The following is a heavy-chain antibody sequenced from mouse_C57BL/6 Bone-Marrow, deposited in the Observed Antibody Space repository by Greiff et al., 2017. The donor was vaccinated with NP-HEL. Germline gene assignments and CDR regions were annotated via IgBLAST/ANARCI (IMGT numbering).Heavy chain of an antibody. J-gene: IGHJ3*01. V-gene: IGHV5-9-1*02. D-gene: IGHD3-2*02. CDR1: GFTFSSYA. Sequence: EVKLMESGEGLVKPGGSLKLSCAASGFTFSSYAMSWVRQTPEKRLEWVAYISSGGDYIYYADTVKGRFTISRDQARNTLYLQMSILKSEDTAMYYCTREGQLRLRPFAYWGQGTLVTVS. CDR3: TREGQLRLRPFAY. CDR2: ISSGGDYI.